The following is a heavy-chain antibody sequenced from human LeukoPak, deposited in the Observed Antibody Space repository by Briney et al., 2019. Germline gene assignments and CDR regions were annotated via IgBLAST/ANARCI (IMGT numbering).Heavy chain of an antibody. Sequence: GGSLRLSCAASGFTFSSYWMHWVRQAPGKGLEWVANIKEDGSKIHYVDSVKGRFTISRDNAKNSLYLQMNGLRAEDTAVYYCASLSSTLWGQGTLVTVSS. D-gene: IGHD2-2*01. CDR3: ASLSSTL. J-gene: IGHJ4*02. CDR2: IKEDGSKI. V-gene: IGHV3-7*01. CDR1: GFTFSSYW.